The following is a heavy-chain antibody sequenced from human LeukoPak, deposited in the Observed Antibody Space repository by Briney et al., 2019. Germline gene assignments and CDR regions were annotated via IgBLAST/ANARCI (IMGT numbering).Heavy chain of an antibody. CDR3: AKDLNQLPSNWFDP. Sequence: QPGGSLRLSCAASGFTFSSCGMHWVRQAPGKGLEWVAVISYDGSNKYYADSVKGRFTISRDNSKNTLYLQMNSLRAEDTAVYYCAKDLNQLPSNWFDPWGQGTLVTVSS. CDR2: ISYDGSNK. CDR1: GFTFSSCG. V-gene: IGHV3-30*18. D-gene: IGHD2-2*01. J-gene: IGHJ5*02.